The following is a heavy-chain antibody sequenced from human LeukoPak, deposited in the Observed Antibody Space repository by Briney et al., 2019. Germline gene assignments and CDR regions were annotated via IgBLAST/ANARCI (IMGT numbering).Heavy chain of an antibody. Sequence: SETLSLTCTVSGGSISSYYWSWIRQPPGKGLEWIGYIYYSGSTNYNPSLKSRVTISVDTSKNQFSLKLSSVTAADPAVYYCARVTSPHAFDIWGQGTMVTVSS. CDR2: IYYSGST. J-gene: IGHJ3*02. CDR1: GGSISSYY. D-gene: IGHD2-21*02. V-gene: IGHV4-59*01. CDR3: ARVTSPHAFDI.